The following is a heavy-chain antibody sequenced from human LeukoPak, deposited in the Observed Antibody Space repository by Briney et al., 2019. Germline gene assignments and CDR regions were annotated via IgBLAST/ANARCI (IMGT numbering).Heavy chain of an antibody. Sequence: SETLSLTCTVSGGSISSSSYYWGWIRQPPGKGLEWNGSIYYSGSTYYNPSLNRRVTISVDTSKTQFSLKLSSVTAADTAVYYCARGSNYYDSSGYYLGYWGQGTLVTVSA. J-gene: IGHJ4*02. CDR3: ARGSNYYDSSGYYLGY. CDR2: IYYSGST. CDR1: GGSISSSSYY. D-gene: IGHD3-22*01. V-gene: IGHV4-39*01.